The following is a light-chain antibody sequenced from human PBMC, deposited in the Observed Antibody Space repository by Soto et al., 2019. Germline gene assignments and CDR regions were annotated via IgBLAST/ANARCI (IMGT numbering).Light chain of an antibody. Sequence: EIVMTQSPATLSVSPGERATLSCRASQSVSSNLAWYQQKPGQAPRLLIYGASTRATGIPARFSGSGSGTEFTLTISSLQSEDFAVYYCQQYNNWPPTFGQRTKA. CDR3: QQYNNWPPT. CDR2: GAS. V-gene: IGKV3-15*01. J-gene: IGKJ1*01. CDR1: QSVSSN.